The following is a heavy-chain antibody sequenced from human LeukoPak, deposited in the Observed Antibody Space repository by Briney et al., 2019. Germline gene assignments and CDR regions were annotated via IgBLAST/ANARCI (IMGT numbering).Heavy chain of an antibody. V-gene: IGHV3-48*03. CDR3: ATYSSGIAAEAWQP. J-gene: IGHJ5*02. Sequence: GGSLRLSCAASGFTFSSYEMNWVRQAPGKGLEWVSYISSSGSTIYYADSVKGRFTISRDNAKNSLYLQMNSLRAEDTAVYYCATYSSGIAAEAWQPWGQGTLVTASS. CDR1: GFTFSSYE. CDR2: ISSSGSTI. D-gene: IGHD6-13*01.